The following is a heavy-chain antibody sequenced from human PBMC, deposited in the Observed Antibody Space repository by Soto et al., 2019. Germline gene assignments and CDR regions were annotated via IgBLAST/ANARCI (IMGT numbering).Heavy chain of an antibody. CDR2: ISSSSSYI. D-gene: IGHD4-17*01. CDR3: AQGRPYGAYACDY. Sequence: EVQLVESGGGLVKPGGSLRLSCAASGFTFSSYSMNWVRQAPGKGMEWVSSISSSSSYIYYADSVKGRFTISRDNAKNSLYRQMNSLRAEDTAVYYCAQGRPYGAYACDYWGQGTLVTVSS. CDR1: GFTFSSYS. V-gene: IGHV3-21*01. J-gene: IGHJ4*02.